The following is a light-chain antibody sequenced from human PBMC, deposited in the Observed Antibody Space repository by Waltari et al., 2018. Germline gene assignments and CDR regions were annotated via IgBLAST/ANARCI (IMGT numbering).Light chain of an antibody. Sequence: QSVLTQPPSVSAAPGQTVTLSCSGSSHNIGGNYFSWYQQLPGTAPKRLIYDNNKRHSGIPDRFSGSKSGTSATLGISGLQTGDEADYYCGTWDSNLGAWVFGGGTKLTVL. V-gene: IGLV1-51*01. CDR2: DNN. J-gene: IGLJ3*02. CDR3: GTWDSNLGAWV. CDR1: SHNIGGNY.